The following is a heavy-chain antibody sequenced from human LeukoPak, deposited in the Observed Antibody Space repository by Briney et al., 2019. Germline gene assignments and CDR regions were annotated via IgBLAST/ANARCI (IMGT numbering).Heavy chain of an antibody. CDR1: GGTFSSYA. D-gene: IGHD6-6*01. J-gene: IGHJ4*02. V-gene: IGHV1-69*05. CDR3: ARDDIAASLSSY. Sequence: SVKVSCKASGGTFSSYAVSWVRQAPGQGLEWMGRIIPIFGTANYAQKFQGRVTITTDESTSTAYMELSSLRSEDTAVYYCARDDIAASLSSYWGRGTLVTVSS. CDR2: IIPIFGTA.